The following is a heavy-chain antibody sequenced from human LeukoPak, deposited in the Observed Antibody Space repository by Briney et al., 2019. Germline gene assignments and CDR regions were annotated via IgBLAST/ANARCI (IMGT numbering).Heavy chain of an antibody. J-gene: IGHJ3*02. CDR2: TYYSGST. Sequence: SEPLSLTCTVSGGSISISTYYWGGIRQPPGKGLEWIGRTYYSGSTYDNPARKSRVTISVGPSKNQFSLKLRSVTAADTAVYYCARRLPYDYVWGSYRYDDAFDIWGQGTMVTVSS. CDR3: ARRLPYDYVWGSYRYDDAFDI. V-gene: IGHV4-39*01. D-gene: IGHD3-16*02. CDR1: GGSISISTYY.